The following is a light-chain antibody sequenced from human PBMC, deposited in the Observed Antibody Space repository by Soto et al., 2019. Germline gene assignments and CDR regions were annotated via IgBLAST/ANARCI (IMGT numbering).Light chain of an antibody. Sequence: DIVLTQSPGTLSLSPGERATISCRASQSVSNNYLAWYQQKPGQAPRLVIYGVSSRATGIPDRFSASGSGTDFTLTISRLEPEDFAVYYCQQDISSPLTFGQGTKVEIK. CDR3: QQDISSPLT. CDR1: QSVSNNY. CDR2: GVS. J-gene: IGKJ1*01. V-gene: IGKV3-20*01.